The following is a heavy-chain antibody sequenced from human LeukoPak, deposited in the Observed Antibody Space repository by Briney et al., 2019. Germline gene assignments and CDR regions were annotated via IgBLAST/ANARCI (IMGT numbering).Heavy chain of an antibody. V-gene: IGHV4-38-2*01. CDR3: AKLLLGGTAIFDY. CDR1: GFIVSSNY. Sequence: GSLRLSCAASGFIVSSNYMSWVRQAPGKGLEWIGSIYHSGSTYYNPSLKSRVTISVDTSKNQFSLKLSSVTAADTAVYYCAKLLLGGTAIFDYWGQGTLVTVSS. J-gene: IGHJ4*02. D-gene: IGHD1-1*01. CDR2: IYHSGST.